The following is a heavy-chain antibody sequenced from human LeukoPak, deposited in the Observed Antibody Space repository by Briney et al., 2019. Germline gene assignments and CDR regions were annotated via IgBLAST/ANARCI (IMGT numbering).Heavy chain of an antibody. D-gene: IGHD3-3*01. CDR3: AKEDRRITIFGVVTNWFDP. Sequence: GGSLRLSCAASGFTFSSYAMSWVRQAPGKGLEWVSAISGSGGSTYYADSVKGRFAISRDNSKNTLYLQMNSLRAEDTAVYYCAKEDRRITIFGVVTNWFDPWGQGTLVTVSS. J-gene: IGHJ5*02. CDR1: GFTFSSYA. CDR2: ISGSGGST. V-gene: IGHV3-23*01.